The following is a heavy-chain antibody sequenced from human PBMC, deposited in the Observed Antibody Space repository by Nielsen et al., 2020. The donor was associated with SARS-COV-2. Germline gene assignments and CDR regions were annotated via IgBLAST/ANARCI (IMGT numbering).Heavy chain of an antibody. CDR1: GFTVSSNY. V-gene: IGHV3-53*04. D-gene: IGHD1-26*01. CDR3: ARDSAATGEGY. CDR2: IYSGGST. Sequence: GESLKISCAASGFTVSSNYMSWVRQAPGKGLEWVSVIYSGGSTYYADSVKGRFTISRHNSKNTLYLQMNSLRAEDTAVYYCARDSAATGEGYWGQGTLVTVSS. J-gene: IGHJ4*02.